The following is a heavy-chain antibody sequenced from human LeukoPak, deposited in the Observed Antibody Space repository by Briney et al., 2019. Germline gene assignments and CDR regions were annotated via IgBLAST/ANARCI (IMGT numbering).Heavy chain of an antibody. J-gene: IGHJ4*02. D-gene: IGHD3-3*01. CDR1: GGSISSGGYY. V-gene: IGHV4-31*03. CDR2: ICYTGST. CDR3: ARLPDNYDFWSGYLYYFDY. Sequence: SQTLSLTCTVSGGSISSGGYYWSWIRQHPGKGLEWIGYICYTGSTYYNPSLKSRVTISVDTSKNQFSLNVSSVTAADTAVYYCARLPDNYDFWSGYLYYFDYWGQGTLVTVSS.